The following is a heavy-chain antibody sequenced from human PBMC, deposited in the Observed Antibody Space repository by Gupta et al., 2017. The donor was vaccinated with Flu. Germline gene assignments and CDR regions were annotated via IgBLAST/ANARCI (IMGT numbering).Heavy chain of an antibody. V-gene: IGHV4-4*02. Sequence: GSTNYNPSLKSRVTISVDKSKNQFSLKLSSVTAADTAVYYCARAGDDYGDYVGNWGQGTLVTVSS. D-gene: IGHD4-17*01. J-gene: IGHJ4*02. CDR3: ARAGDDYGDYVGN. CDR2: GST.